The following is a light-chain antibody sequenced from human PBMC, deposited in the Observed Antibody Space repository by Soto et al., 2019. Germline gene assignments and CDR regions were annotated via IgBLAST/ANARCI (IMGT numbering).Light chain of an antibody. V-gene: IGKV1-39*01. CDR3: QRTYSTLWT. J-gene: IGKJ1*01. CDR1: QGINNY. Sequence: DIQMTQSPSSLSASVGDRVTITCRASQGINNYLNGYQQKPGKTPKLLFYAASTLQSGVPSRFSGSGSGTDFALTISIRQPEDFSTYYCQRTYSTLWTFGQGTKVEIK. CDR2: AAS.